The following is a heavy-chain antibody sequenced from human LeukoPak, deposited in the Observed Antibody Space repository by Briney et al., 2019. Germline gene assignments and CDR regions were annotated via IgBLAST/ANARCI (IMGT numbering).Heavy chain of an antibody. V-gene: IGHV1-2*06. CDR2: INPNSGGT. CDR3: ATLHIVVVLAAGNWFDP. D-gene: IGHD2-2*01. J-gene: IGHJ5*02. Sequence: GASVKVSCKASGYTFTRYGISWVRQAPGQGLEWMGRINPNSGGTNYAQKFQGRVTMTRDTSISTAYMELSRLRSDDTAVYYCATLHIVVVLAAGNWFDPWGQGTLVTVSS. CDR1: GYTFTRYG.